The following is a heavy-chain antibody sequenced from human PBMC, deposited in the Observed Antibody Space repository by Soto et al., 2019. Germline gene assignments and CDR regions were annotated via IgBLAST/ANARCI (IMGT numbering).Heavy chain of an antibody. V-gene: IGHV4-34*01. Sequence: SETLSLTCAVYGGSFSGYYWSWIRQPPGKRLEWIGEINHSGSTNYNPSLKSRVTISVDTSKNQFSLKLSSVTAADTAVYYCARGNKGYYYGMDVWGQGTTVTVSS. J-gene: IGHJ6*02. CDR2: INHSGST. CDR3: ARGNKGYYYGMDV. CDR1: GGSFSGYY.